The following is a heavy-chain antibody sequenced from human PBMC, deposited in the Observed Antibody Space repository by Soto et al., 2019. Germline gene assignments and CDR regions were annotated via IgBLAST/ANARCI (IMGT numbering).Heavy chain of an antibody. CDR2: ISWDGGTT. V-gene: IGHV3-43*01. CDR3: AKDGNSGSYYLFDY. J-gene: IGHJ4*02. D-gene: IGHD1-26*01. CDR1: GFTFDDSI. Sequence: GGSLRLSCAASGFTFDDSIMHWVRQAPGKGLEWVSLISWDGGTTYYADSVKGRFTISRDNSKNSLYLQMNSLRTEDTALYYCAKDGNSGSYYLFDYWGQGTLVTVSS.